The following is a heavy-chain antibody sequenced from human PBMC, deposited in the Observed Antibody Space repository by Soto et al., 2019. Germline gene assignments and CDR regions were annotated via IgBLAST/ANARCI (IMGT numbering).Heavy chain of an antibody. CDR1: GCSSSSGDYY. J-gene: IGHJ5*02. Sequence: HVQLQESGPGLVKPSQTLSLTCTVSGCSSSSGDYYWSWIRQPPGKGLEWIGYIYYSGSTYYNTYRPSRATISLDTCKTQFALKLPSVIAAGTAVYYCARSTDVHLTESSGLGDWGSSNWFDPWCQGTLVTVS. V-gene: IGHV4-30-4*01. CDR2: IYYSGST. CDR3: ARSTDVHLTESSGLGDWGSSNWFDP. D-gene: IGHD6-19*01.